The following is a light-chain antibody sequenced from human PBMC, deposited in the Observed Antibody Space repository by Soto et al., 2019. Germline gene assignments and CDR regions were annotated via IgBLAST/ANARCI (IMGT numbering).Light chain of an antibody. CDR3: QQYGNSPIT. J-gene: IGKJ5*01. V-gene: IGKV3-20*01. CDR1: QSVSSF. CDR2: GAF. Sequence: EIVLTQSPATLSLSPGERATLSCRASQSVSSFLAWYQQKPGQAPRLLIYGAFNRATGIPARFSGSGSGTDFTLTISRLEPEDFAVYYCQQYGNSPITFGQGTRLEIK.